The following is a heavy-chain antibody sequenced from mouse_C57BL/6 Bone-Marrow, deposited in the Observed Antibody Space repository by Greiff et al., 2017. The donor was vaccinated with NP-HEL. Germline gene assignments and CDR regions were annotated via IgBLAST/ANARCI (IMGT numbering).Heavy chain of an antibody. V-gene: IGHV1-52*01. CDR2: IDPSDSET. CDR1: GYTFTSYW. D-gene: IGHD1-1*01. Sequence: QVQLQQPGAELVRPGSSVKLSCKASGYTFTSYWMHWVKQRPIQGLEWIGNIDPSDSETHYNQKFKDKATLTVDKSSSTAYIQLSSLTSADSAVYSCAREDYYGAYFDYWGQGTTLTVSS. J-gene: IGHJ2*01. CDR3: AREDYYGAYFDY.